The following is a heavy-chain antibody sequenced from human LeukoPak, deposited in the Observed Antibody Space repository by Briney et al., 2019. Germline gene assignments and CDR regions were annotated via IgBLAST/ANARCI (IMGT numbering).Heavy chain of an antibody. J-gene: IGHJ3*02. CDR1: GFTFSLYA. V-gene: IGHV3-23*01. CDR2: IRGSGGTT. Sequence: PGGSLRLSCAASGFTFSLYAMSWPRQAPGKGLEWVSSIRGSGGTTYYADSVKGWFTLSRDNSKNTMYLQMTSMRAEDTAVYYCARSFGYGVDAFDIWGQGTMVTVSS. CDR3: ARSFGYGVDAFDI. D-gene: IGHD5-18*01.